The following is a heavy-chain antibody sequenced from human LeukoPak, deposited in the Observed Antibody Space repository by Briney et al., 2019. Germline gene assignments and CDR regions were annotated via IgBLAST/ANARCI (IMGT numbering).Heavy chain of an antibody. J-gene: IGHJ4*02. CDR2: INHSGST. CDR3: ARGFRGPNFDY. D-gene: IGHD3-10*01. V-gene: IGHV4-34*01. CDR1: GESFSGYY. Sequence: SETLSLTCAVYGESFSGYYWSWIRQPPGKGLEWIGEINHSGSTNYNPSLKSRVTISVDTSKNQFSLRLSSVTAADTAVYYCARGFRGPNFDYWGQGTLVTVSS.